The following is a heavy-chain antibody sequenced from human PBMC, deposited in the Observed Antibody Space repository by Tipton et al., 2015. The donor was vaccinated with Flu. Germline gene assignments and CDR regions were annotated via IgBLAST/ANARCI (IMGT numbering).Heavy chain of an antibody. Sequence: LRLPCTVSGGSISSSAYYWGWIRQTPGKGLEWIGNIYYSGSTFYNPSLKSRVTISLDKSTNQFSLRLSSVTAADTAIYYCAIDDFGSSWYGYWGQGSLVTVSS. CDR1: GGSISSSAYY. V-gene: IGHV4-39*07. D-gene: IGHD6-13*01. J-gene: IGHJ4*02. CDR3: AIDDFGSSWYGY. CDR2: IYYSGST.